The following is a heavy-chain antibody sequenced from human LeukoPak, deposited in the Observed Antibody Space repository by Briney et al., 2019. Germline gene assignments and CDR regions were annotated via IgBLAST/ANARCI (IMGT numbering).Heavy chain of an antibody. J-gene: IGHJ5*02. V-gene: IGHV1-8*01. CDR1: GYPFTTWE. CDR2: VHPNGGNT. CDR3: SRGPRNVP. Sequence: ASVKVSCKTSGYPFTTWEINWVRQAAGQGLEWMGWVHPNGGNTAYAQKFQGRVTMTRDTSISTAYMELRGLTPDDTAVYFCSRGPRNVPWGQGTLVTVSS. D-gene: IGHD1-1*01.